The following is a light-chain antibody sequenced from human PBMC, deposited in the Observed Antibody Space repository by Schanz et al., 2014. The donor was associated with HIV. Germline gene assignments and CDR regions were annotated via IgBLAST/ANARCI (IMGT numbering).Light chain of an antibody. CDR3: QHYNSFSST. V-gene: IGKV1-5*03. Sequence: DIQMTQSPSTLSAFVGDRVTITCRASQSIGNSLAWYQLKPGRAPKLLIYAASTLVSGVSLKFSGTGSGTEFTLTISCLQPEDFTTYYCQHYNSFSSTFGQGTNLEIK. J-gene: IGKJ2*01. CDR1: QSIGNS. CDR2: AAS.